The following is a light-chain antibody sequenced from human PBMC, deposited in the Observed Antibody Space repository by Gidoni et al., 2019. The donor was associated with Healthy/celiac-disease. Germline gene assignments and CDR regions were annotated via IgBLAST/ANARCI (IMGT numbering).Light chain of an antibody. CDR3: QXXXSTXXT. J-gene: IGKJ1*01. CDR2: AAS. V-gene: IGKV1-39*01. Sequence: IQMTQSPSSLSASVGDRVTITCRARQSISSYLNWYQQKPGKAPKLLIDAASSLQSGVPSRXXXSGXXTDFXLTIXXXQPXDCATXYCQXXXSTXXTFXXGTKVEIK. CDR1: QSISSY.